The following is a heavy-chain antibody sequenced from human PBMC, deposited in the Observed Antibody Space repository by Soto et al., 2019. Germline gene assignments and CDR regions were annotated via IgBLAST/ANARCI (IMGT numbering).Heavy chain of an antibody. CDR1: GYTFSSYG. J-gene: IGHJ4*02. CDR2: ISAYSGNT. CDR3: ARDFYESSGYGDY. Sequence: QVQLVQSGAEVKKPGASVKVSCKTYGYTFSSYGLSWVRQAPGQGLEWMGWISAYSGNTVYTQRFKGRLTMATDTSTATAYMELRSLRSDDTAVYYCARDFYESSGYGDYWGQGNLVTVSS. V-gene: IGHV1-18*01. D-gene: IGHD3-22*01.